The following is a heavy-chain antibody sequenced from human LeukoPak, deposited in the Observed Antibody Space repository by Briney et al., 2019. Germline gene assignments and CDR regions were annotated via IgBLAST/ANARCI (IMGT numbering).Heavy chain of an antibody. D-gene: IGHD4-17*01. CDR2: ISYDGSNK. Sequence: PGGSLRLSCAASGFTFSSDGMHWVRQAPGKGLEWVAVISYDGSNKYYADSVKGRFTISRDNSKNTLYLQMNSLRAEDTAVYYCANLNYGDYEGYGMDVWGQGTTVTVSS. CDR3: ANLNYGDYEGYGMDV. J-gene: IGHJ6*02. V-gene: IGHV3-30*18. CDR1: GFTFSSDG.